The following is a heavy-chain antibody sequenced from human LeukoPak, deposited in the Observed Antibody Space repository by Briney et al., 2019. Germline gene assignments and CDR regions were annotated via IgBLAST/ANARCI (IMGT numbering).Heavy chain of an antibody. CDR3: ARFAIGSTMYNGFDP. CDR1: GGSISSGDYY. CDR2: IYYSGST. J-gene: IGHJ5*02. D-gene: IGHD2-2*01. V-gene: IGHV4-30-4*01. Sequence: SQTLSLTCTVSGGSISSGDYYWSWIRQPPGKGLEWIGYIYYSGSTYYNPSLKSRVTISVDTSKNQYSLKLGSVTAADRAVYYCARFAIGSTMYNGFDPWGQGTLVTVSS.